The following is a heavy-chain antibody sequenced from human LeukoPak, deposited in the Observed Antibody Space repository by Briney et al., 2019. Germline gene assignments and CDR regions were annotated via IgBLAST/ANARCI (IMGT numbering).Heavy chain of an antibody. D-gene: IGHD3/OR15-3a*01. CDR1: GFTFSSYA. CDR2: ISGSGGGT. J-gene: IGHJ4*02. V-gene: IGHV3-23*01. Sequence: PGGSLRLSCAVSGFTFSSYAMSWVRQAPGKGLEWVSAISGSGGGTNYADSVKGRFTMSRDNYKNTLYLQMNSLRADDTAVYYCARDAGTGFDYWGQGTLVTVSS. CDR3: ARDAGTGFDY.